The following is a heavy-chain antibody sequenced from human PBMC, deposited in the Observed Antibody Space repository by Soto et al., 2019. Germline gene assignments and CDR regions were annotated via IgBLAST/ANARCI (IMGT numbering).Heavy chain of an antibody. D-gene: IGHD1-26*01. V-gene: IGHV3-74*01. CDR1: GFTFSSYW. Sequence: LRLSCAASGFTFSSYWMHWVRQAPGKGLVWVSRINSDGSSTSYADSVKGRFTISRDNAKNTLYLQMNSLRAEDTAVYYCAKYSGDFPVYNGLNVWGQGTTVTVSS. CDR2: INSDGSST. J-gene: IGHJ6*02. CDR3: AKYSGDFPVYNGLNV.